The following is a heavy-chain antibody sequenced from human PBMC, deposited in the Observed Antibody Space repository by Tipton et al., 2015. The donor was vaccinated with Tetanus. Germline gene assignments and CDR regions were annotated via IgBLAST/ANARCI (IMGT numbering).Heavy chain of an antibody. CDR1: GASINAGGYL. J-gene: IGHJ4*02. CDR3: ARGLPREPFYLDY. D-gene: IGHD1-26*01. Sequence: TLSLTCTDSGASINAGGYLWTWVRQNPGKGLEWIGNIYYTARTSYTPSLDSRVRISVDTSQNHFSLRLTSVTAADTAVYYCARGLPREPFYLDYWGQGKQVTVSS. CDR2: IYYTART. V-gene: IGHV4-31*03.